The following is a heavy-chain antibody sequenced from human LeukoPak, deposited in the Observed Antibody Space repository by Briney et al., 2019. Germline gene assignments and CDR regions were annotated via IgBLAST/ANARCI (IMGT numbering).Heavy chain of an antibody. CDR1: GFTFSSYG. J-gene: IGHJ4*02. D-gene: IGHD2-21*02. CDR2: ISYDGSNK. Sequence: GGSLRLSCAASGFTFSSYGMHWVRQAPGKGLEWVAVISYDGSNKYYADSVKGRFTISRDNSKNTLYLQMNSLRAEDTAVYYCATDTLPYCGGDCPVDYWGQGTLVTVSS. V-gene: IGHV3-30*03. CDR3: ATDTLPYCGGDCPVDY.